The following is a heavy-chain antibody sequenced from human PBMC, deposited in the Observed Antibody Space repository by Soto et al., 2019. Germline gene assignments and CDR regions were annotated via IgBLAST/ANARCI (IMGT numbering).Heavy chain of an antibody. V-gene: IGHV3-23*01. J-gene: IGHJ6*02. CDR1: GFTFKSYA. D-gene: IGHD3-22*01. CDR3: AKSGYDSSGYYLYYYYGMDV. Sequence: GGSLRLSCAASGFTFKSYAMTWVRQAPGKGLEWVSSVSGSGGGTYYADSVKGRFTISRDNSKNTLYLQMNSLRAEDTAVYYCAKSGYDSSGYYLYYYYGMDVWGQGTTVTVSS. CDR2: VSGSGGGT.